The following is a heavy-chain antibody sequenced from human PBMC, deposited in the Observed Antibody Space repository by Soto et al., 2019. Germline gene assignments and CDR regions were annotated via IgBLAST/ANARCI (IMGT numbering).Heavy chain of an antibody. CDR2: MYTGGSST. V-gene: IGHV3-74*01. CDR1: GFSFSSFW. D-gene: IGHD5-12*01. J-gene: IGHJ4*02. Sequence: PGGSLRLSCAASGFSFSSFWMHWVRQAPGKGLVWVSRMYTGGSSTYYADSVKGRFTISRDNAKNTLYLQMNSLRDEDTAVYYCVRGNTGYGNFDSWGQGTLVTVSS. CDR3: VRGNTGYGNFDS.